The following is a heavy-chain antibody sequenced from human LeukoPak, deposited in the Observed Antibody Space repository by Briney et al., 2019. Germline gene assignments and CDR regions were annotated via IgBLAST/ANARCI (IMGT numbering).Heavy chain of an antibody. Sequence: GGSLRLXCVASGFTVSSNYMTWVRQAPGKELEWVSVIYSDGTTYYADSVKGRFTISRDDSKNTLYLQMNSLRGEDTAVYYCARGPHVKQLWPYLTYWGQGTLVTVSS. V-gene: IGHV3-53*01. D-gene: IGHD5-18*01. J-gene: IGHJ4*02. CDR2: IYSDGTT. CDR1: GFTVSSNY. CDR3: ARGPHVKQLWPYLTY.